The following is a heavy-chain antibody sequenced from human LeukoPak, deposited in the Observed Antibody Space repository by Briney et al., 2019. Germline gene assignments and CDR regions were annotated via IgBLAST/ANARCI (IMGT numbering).Heavy chain of an antibody. J-gene: IGHJ4*02. V-gene: IGHV3-11*04. CDR2: ISSSGSTI. CDR1: GFTFSDYY. Sequence: GGSLRLSCAASGFTFSDYYMSWIRQAPGKGLEWVSYISSSGSTIFYADSLKGRFTLSRDNAKNSLYLHMNSLRAEDAAVYYCARETDSTLFDYWGQGTLVTVSS. D-gene: IGHD2-2*01. CDR3: ARETDSTLFDY.